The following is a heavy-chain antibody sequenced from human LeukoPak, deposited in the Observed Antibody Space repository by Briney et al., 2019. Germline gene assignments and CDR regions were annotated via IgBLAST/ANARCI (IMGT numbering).Heavy chain of an antibody. D-gene: IGHD2-21*02. V-gene: IGHV3-49*03. CDR1: GFTFGDYV. CDR3: ARSLTFPPYYYYYYMDV. J-gene: IGHJ6*03. CDR2: IRSKAFGGTT. Sequence: GGSLRLSCTASGFTFGDYVMIWLRQAPGKGLEGAGFIRSKAFGGTTKNAASVKGRFTISRDDSRSIAYLQMNSLRAEDTAVYYCARSLTFPPYYYYYYMDVWGKGTTVTISS.